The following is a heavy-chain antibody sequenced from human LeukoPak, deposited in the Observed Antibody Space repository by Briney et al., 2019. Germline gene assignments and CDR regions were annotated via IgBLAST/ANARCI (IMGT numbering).Heavy chain of an antibody. CDR2: INTNTGNP. CDR3: ARGSGSPPYFEY. J-gene: IGHJ4*02. D-gene: IGHD1-26*01. V-gene: IGHV7-4-1*02. CDR1: GYSLTGFA. Sequence: GASVKVSCKASGYSLTGFAMHWVRQAPGQGLEWLGWINTNTGNPTYAQGFTGRFVFSLDTSVSTASLQISSLNVEDTGVYFCARGSGSPPYFEYWGQGTLVTVSS.